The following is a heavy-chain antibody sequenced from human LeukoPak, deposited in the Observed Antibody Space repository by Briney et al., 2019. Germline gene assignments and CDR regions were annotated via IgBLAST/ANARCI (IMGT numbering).Heavy chain of an antibody. V-gene: IGHV4-38-2*02. Sequence: SETLSLTCTVSGYSISTNNYRGWIRQPPGKGLEWIGSLYHSGSTYYNPSLKSRVTISVDTSKNQFSLRMNSLTAADTAVYYCARDSSARYSSSWYVVGDFDYWGQGTPVTVSS. D-gene: IGHD6-13*01. CDR1: GYSISTNNY. CDR2: LYHSGST. J-gene: IGHJ4*02. CDR3: ARDSSARYSSSWYVVGDFDY.